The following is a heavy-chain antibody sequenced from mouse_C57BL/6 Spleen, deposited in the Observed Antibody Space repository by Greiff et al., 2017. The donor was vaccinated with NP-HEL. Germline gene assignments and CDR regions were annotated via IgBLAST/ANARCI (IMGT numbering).Heavy chain of an antibody. D-gene: IGHD1-1*01. CDR2: ISYDGSN. Sequence: EVKLQESGPGLVKPSQSLSLTCSVTGYSITSGYYWNWIRQFPGNKLEWMGYISYDGSNNYNPSLKNRISITRDTSKNQFFLKLNSVTTEDTATYYCARDPSTVVGEGFDYWGQGTTLTVSS. J-gene: IGHJ2*01. CDR1: GYSITSGYY. CDR3: ARDPSTVVGEGFDY. V-gene: IGHV3-6*01.